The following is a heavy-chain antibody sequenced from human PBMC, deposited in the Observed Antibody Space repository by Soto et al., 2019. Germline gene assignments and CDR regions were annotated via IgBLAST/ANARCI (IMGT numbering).Heavy chain of an antibody. Sequence: PSETLSLTCTVSGGSISSYYWSWIRQPPGKGLEWIGYIYYSGSTNYNPSLKSRVTISVDTSKDQFSLKLSSVTAADTAVYYCASGLRDIVVVPAAMRRDYFDYWGQGTLVTVSS. CDR1: GGSISSYY. V-gene: IGHV4-59*01. CDR3: ASGLRDIVVVPAAMRRDYFDY. CDR2: IYYSGST. D-gene: IGHD2-2*01. J-gene: IGHJ4*02.